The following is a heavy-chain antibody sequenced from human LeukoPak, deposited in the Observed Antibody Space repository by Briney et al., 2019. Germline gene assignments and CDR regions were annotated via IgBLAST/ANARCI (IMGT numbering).Heavy chain of an antibody. CDR2: IYYSGST. CDR3: AREEVYCTNGVCSKQTPGDY. CDR1: GGSISSGGYY. V-gene: IGHV4-61*08. Sequence: SQTLSLTCTVSGGSISSGGYYWSWIRQPPGKGLEWIGYIYYSGSTNHNPSLKSRVTISVDTSKNRFSLKLSSVTAADTAVYYCAREEVYCTNGVCSKQTPGDYWGQGTLVTVSS. D-gene: IGHD2-8*01. J-gene: IGHJ4*02.